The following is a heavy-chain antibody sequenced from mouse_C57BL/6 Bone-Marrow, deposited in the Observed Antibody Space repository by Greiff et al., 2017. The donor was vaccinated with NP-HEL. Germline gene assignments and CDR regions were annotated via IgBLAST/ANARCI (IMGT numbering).Heavy chain of an antibody. CDR2: IYPRDGST. Sequence: VQLQQSDAELVKPGASVKISCKVSGYTFTDHTIHWMKQRPEQGLEWIGYIYPRDGSTKYNEKFKGKATLTADKSSSTAYMQLSSLTSEDSAVYYCARSTMVTTRVPYFDYWGQGTTLTVSS. CDR3: ARSTMVTTRVPYFDY. V-gene: IGHV1-78*01. CDR1: GYTFTDHT. J-gene: IGHJ2*01. D-gene: IGHD2-1*01.